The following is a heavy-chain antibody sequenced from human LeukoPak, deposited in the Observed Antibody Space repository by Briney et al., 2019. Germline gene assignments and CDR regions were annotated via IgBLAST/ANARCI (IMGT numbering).Heavy chain of an antibody. J-gene: IGHJ4*02. CDR2: IKEDGSEK. CDR3: AKDDSSSWPPTDY. V-gene: IGHV3-7*03. Sequence: GGSLRLSCAASGFSFSSFWMSWVRQAPGKGLEWVANIKEDGSEKNYMGSVRGRFTISRDNSKNTLYLQMNSLRAEDTAVYYCAKDDSSSWPPTDYWGQGTLVTVSS. CDR1: GFSFSSFW. D-gene: IGHD6-13*01.